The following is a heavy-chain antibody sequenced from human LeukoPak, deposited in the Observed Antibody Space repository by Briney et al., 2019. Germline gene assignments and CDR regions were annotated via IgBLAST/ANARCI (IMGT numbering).Heavy chain of an antibody. J-gene: IGHJ4*02. CDR2: INDRGQT. V-gene: IGHV4-34*01. CDR1: GGSFSGYY. Sequence: SETLSLTCAVHGGSFSGYYWNWIRQSPGKGLEWIGEINDRGQTNYNPSLQSRVTISVDTSKKQFSLNLNSVTAADTAVYYCARDPTTVVTTPYYLDFWGQGTMVTVSS. D-gene: IGHD4-23*01. CDR3: ARDPTTVVTTPYYLDF.